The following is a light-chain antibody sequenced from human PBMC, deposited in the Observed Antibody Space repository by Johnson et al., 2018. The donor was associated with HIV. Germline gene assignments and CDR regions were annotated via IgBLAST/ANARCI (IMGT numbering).Light chain of an antibody. J-gene: IGLJ1*01. CDR2: DNN. Sequence: QSVLTQPPSVSAAAGQKVTISCSGSSSNIGNNYVAWYQQVPGTAPKLLIYDNNRRPSGVPDRFSGSKSGTSATLGITGLQTGDEADSFCGTWDNSLRTAFFVTGTKVTVL. CDR3: GTWDNSLRTAF. CDR1: SSNIGNNY. V-gene: IGLV1-51*01.